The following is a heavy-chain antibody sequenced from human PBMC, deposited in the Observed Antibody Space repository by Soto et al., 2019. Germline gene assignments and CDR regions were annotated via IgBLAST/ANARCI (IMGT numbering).Heavy chain of an antibody. V-gene: IGHV3-23*01. CDR2: ISGSGGST. CDR1: GFTVSSYA. CDR3: AKDGTPVLLWFGELDY. J-gene: IGHJ4*02. D-gene: IGHD3-10*01. Sequence: EVQLLESGGGLVQPGGSLRLSCAASGFTVSSYAMSWVRQAPGKGLEWVSAISGSGGSTYYADSVKGRFTISRDNSKNTLYLQMNSLRAEDTAVYYCAKDGTPVLLWFGELDYWGRGTLVTVSS.